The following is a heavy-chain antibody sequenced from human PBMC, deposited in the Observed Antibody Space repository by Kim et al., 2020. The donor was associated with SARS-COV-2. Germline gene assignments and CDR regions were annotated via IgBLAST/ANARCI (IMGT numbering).Heavy chain of an antibody. CDR1: EFNFSSHN. J-gene: IGHJ3*02. V-gene: IGHV3-48*01. Sequence: GGSLRLSCAASEFNFSSHNMNWLRQAPGKGLEWLSYISYDWKKIWYAESVKGRFTISRDNGKHSLYLQMNSLTAEDTAVYYCAGDRDWEFCIWGQETMVTVFS. D-gene: IGHD2-21*02. CDR3: AGDRDWEFCI. CDR2: ISYDWKKI.